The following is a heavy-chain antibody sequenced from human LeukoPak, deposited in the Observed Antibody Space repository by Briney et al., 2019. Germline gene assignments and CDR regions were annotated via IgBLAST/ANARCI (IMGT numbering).Heavy chain of an antibody. D-gene: IGHD3-10*01. CDR3: AREGITMVRGVRYFHY. CDR1: GFTFSSYS. Sequence: GGSLRLSCAASGFTFSSYSMNWVRQAPGKGLEWVSSISSSSSYIYYADSVKGRFTISRDNAKNSLYLQMNSLRAEDTAVYYCAREGITMVRGVRYFHYWGQGTLVTVSS. CDR2: ISSSSSYI. V-gene: IGHV3-21*01. J-gene: IGHJ4*02.